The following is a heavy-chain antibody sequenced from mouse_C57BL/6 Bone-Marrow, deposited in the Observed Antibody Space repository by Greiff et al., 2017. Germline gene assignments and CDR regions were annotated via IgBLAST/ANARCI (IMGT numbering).Heavy chain of an antibody. CDR3: ARYEDTVVATDYFDY. Sequence: QVQLKQSGAELVKPGASVKLSCKASGYTFTEYTIHWVKQRSGQGLEWIGWFYPGSGSIKYNEKFKDKATLTADKSSSTVYMELSRLTSEDSAVYFCARYEDTVVATDYFDYWGQGTTLTVSS. J-gene: IGHJ2*01. D-gene: IGHD1-1*01. CDR1: GYTFTEYT. V-gene: IGHV1-62-2*01. CDR2: FYPGSGSI.